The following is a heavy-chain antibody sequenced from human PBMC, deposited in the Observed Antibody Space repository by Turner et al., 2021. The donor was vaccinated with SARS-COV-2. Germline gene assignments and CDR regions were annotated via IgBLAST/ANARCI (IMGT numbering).Heavy chain of an antibody. V-gene: IGHV3-23*01. D-gene: IGHD7-27*01. J-gene: IGHJ3*02. CDR3: VRDRPRPGDRDALDI. CDR1: GFTFNTYA. CDR2: VSGLGDTR. Sequence: EVQVLESGGGLAQPGGSLRLSCAASGFTFNTYAMSWVRQAPGKGLGWVSVVSGLGDTRCYADSVRGRFTISRDNTKNRVYLQMNSLRPDDTALYYCVRDRPRPGDRDALDIWGQGTMVTVSS.